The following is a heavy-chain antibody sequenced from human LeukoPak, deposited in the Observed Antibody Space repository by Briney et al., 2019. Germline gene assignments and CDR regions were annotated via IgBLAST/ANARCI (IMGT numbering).Heavy chain of an antibody. Sequence: PSETLSLTCTVSGGSISSYYWGWIRQPPGKGLEWIGYIYYSGSTNYNPSLKSRVTISVDTSKNQFSLKLSSVTAADTAVYYCARVRGAYGGLDYFDYWGQGTLVTVSS. CDR2: IYYSGST. D-gene: IGHD4/OR15-4a*01. J-gene: IGHJ4*02. V-gene: IGHV4-59*01. CDR3: ARVRGAYGGLDYFDY. CDR1: GGSISSYY.